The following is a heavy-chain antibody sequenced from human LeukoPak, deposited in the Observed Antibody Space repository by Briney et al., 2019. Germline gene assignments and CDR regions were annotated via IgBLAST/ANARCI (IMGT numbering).Heavy chain of an antibody. Sequence: RSGGSLRLSCAASGFTFSSYSMNWVRQAPGKGLEWVSYISSSSSTIYYADSVKGRFTISRDNAKNSLYLQMNSLRAEDTAVYYCATQLIAAAVYYFDYWGQGTLVTVSS. D-gene: IGHD6-13*01. J-gene: IGHJ4*02. CDR2: ISSSSSTI. CDR1: GFTFSSYS. V-gene: IGHV3-48*04. CDR3: ATQLIAAAVYYFDY.